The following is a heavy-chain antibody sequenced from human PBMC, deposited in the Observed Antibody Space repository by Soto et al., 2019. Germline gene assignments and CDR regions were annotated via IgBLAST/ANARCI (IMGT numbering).Heavy chain of an antibody. J-gene: IGHJ4*02. V-gene: IGHV4-59*01. CDR2: IYYSGST. CDR1: GGSISSYY. Sequence: SETLSLTCTVSGGSISSYYWSWIRQPPGKGLEWIGYIYYSGSTNYNPSLKSRVTISVDTSKNQFSLKLSSVTAADTAVYYCASRLLYGDSVYWGQXTLVTVSS. D-gene: IGHD4-17*01. CDR3: ASRLLYGDSVY.